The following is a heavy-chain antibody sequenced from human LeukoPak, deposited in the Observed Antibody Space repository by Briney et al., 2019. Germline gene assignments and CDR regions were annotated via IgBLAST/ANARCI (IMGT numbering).Heavy chain of an antibody. Sequence: SETLSLTCAVYGVSFSGYYWSWIRQPPGKGLEWIGEINHSGSTNYNPSLKSRVTISVDTSKNQFSLKLSSVTAADTAVYYCALPRARRGMDVCGKGTTVTVSS. D-gene: IGHD2-2*01. CDR1: GVSFSGYY. V-gene: IGHV4-34*01. J-gene: IGHJ6*04. CDR2: INHSGST. CDR3: ALPRARRGMDV.